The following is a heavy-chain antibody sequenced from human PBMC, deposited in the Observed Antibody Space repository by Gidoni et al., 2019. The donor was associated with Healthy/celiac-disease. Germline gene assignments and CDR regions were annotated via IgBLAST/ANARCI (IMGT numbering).Heavy chain of an antibody. V-gene: IGHV1-2*02. CDR2: INPNSGGT. Sequence: QVQLVQSGAEVKKPGASVKVSCKASGYTFTGYYMHWVRQAPGQGLEWMGWINPNSGGTNDAQKFQGRVTMTRDTSISTAYMELSRLRSDDTAVYYCARLGGYSYGYGGAFDIWGQGTMVTVSS. D-gene: IGHD5-18*01. CDR3: ARLGGYSYGYGGAFDI. CDR1: GYTFTGYY. J-gene: IGHJ3*02.